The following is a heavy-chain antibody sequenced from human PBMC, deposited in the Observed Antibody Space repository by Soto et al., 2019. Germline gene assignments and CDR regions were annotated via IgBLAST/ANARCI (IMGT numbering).Heavy chain of an antibody. D-gene: IGHD2-8*01. CDR3: ARDSGVFFDDTALDH. Sequence: QVQLVQSGAAVEAPGASVKLSCKTSGYIFTNYNIHWVRQAPGQGLEWMGIMNPSGGRAHYSEKFQGRLTMTRDTSASTVYMELSSLTSEDTAIYYCARDSGVFFDDTALDHWGQGTLVPVSS. J-gene: IGHJ4*02. CDR2: MNPSGGRA. V-gene: IGHV1-46*03. CDR1: GYIFTNYN.